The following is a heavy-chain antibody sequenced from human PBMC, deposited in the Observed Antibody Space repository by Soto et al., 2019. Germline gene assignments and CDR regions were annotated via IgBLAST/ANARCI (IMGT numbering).Heavy chain of an antibody. CDR1: GFTFSSYW. V-gene: IGHV3-74*01. Sequence: EVQLVESGGGLVQPGGSLRLSCAASGFTFSSYWMHWVRQSPGKGLVWVSRINSDGSRTSYADSVKGRFTICRDNAKNAMYLQMNSLSAVDRAVYYCARDRLRYGSGYNWFDPCGQGTLVTVSS. CDR2: INSDGSRT. D-gene: IGHD3-10*01. J-gene: IGHJ5*02. CDR3: ARDRLRYGSGYNWFDP.